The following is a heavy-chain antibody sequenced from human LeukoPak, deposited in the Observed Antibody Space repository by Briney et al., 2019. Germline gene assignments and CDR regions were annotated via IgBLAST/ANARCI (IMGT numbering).Heavy chain of an antibody. CDR3: ARGDVDTALVMEY. V-gene: IGHV1-2*02. CDR2: INPNSGGT. J-gene: IGHJ1*01. CDR1: GYTFTGYY. Sequence: ASVKVSCKASGYTFTGYYIHCVRQAPGQGLEWMGWINPNSGGTNSAQKFQGRVTMTRDTSISTAYMELNNLTSDDTAMYYCARGDVDTALVMEYWGQGTLVTVSS. D-gene: IGHD5-18*01.